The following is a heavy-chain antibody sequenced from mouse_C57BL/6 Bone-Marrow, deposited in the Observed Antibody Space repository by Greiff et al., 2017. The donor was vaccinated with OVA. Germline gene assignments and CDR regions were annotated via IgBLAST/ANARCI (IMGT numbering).Heavy chain of an antibody. CDR2: INPNNGGT. D-gene: IGHD3-3*01. J-gene: IGHJ2*01. CDR1: GYTFTDYY. Sequence: VQLQQSGPELVKPGASVKISCKASGYTFTDYYMNWVKQSHGKSLEWIGDINPNNGGTSYNQKFKGKATLTVDKSSSTAYMELRSLTSEDSAVYYCARGGTRGFYFDYWGQGTTLTVSS. V-gene: IGHV1-26*01. CDR3: ARGGTRGFYFDY.